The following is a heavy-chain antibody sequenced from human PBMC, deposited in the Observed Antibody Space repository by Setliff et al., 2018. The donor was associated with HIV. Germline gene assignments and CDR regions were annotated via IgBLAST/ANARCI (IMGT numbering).Heavy chain of an antibody. D-gene: IGHD1-1*01. Sequence: GGSLRLSCAASGFPVSYYIMNWVRQAPGKGLEWVSFISRSNSYIYYADSVKGRFTISRDNSKNTLYLQMNSLRAEHTAVYYCARETRPGLTRSGFDYWGQGTLVTVSS. J-gene: IGHJ4*02. CDR1: GFPVSYYI. CDR2: ISRSNSYI. V-gene: IGHV3-21*04. CDR3: ARETRPGLTRSGFDY.